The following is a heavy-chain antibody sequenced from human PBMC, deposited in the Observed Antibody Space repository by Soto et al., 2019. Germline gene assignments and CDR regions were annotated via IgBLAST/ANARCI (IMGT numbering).Heavy chain of an antibody. J-gene: IGHJ5*02. CDR1: GGTFGNSA. CDR3: ARNGVPQSAFWSGPLGVGGFDP. V-gene: IGHV1-69*05. D-gene: IGHD3-3*01. Sequence: QVQLVQSGAEVKKPGSSVNVSCKTSGGTFGNSAVTWVRQAPGQGLEWLGGIVPMFGTANYAQKFQGRVTITRDESTITAYMELSSLNPDDTAVYYCARNGVPQSAFWSGPLGVGGFDPWGQEPWSPSLQ. CDR2: IVPMFGTA.